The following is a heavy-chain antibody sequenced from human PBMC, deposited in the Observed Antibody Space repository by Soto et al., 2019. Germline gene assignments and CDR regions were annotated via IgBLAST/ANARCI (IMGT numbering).Heavy chain of an antibody. V-gene: IGHV1-69*13. CDR1: GGTFSSYA. D-gene: IGHD3-22*01. Sequence: GASVKVSCKASGGTFSSYAISWVRQAPGQGLVWMGGIIPIFGTANYAQKFQGRVTITADESTSTAYMDLSSLRSEDTAVYYCSRDSSYYDSSGYYLTPQLYFDYWGQGTLVTVSS. CDR3: SRDSSYYDSSGYYLTPQLYFDY. J-gene: IGHJ4*02. CDR2: IIPIFGTA.